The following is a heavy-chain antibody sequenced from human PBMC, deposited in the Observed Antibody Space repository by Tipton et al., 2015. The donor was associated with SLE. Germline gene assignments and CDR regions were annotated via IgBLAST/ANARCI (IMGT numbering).Heavy chain of an antibody. CDR1: GGSFSGYY. CDR2: IYYSGST. V-gene: IGHV4-34*01. D-gene: IGHD5-12*01. Sequence: TLSLTCAVYGGSFSGYYWSWIRQPPGKGLEWIGSIYYSGSTYYNPSLKSRVTISVDTSKNQFSLKLSSVTAADTAAYYCARGGVWWLRGLPVDYWGQGTLVTVSS. J-gene: IGHJ4*02. CDR3: ARGGVWWLRGLPVDY.